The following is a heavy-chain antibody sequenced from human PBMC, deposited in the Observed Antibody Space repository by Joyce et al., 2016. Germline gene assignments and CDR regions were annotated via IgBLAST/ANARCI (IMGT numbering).Heavy chain of an antibody. CDR3: AGLYCINGVCYSDY. CDR2: SADGGST. V-gene: IGHV4-59*01. Sequence: QVQLQESGPGLVKPSETLSLTCTVSGGSISSYYWNWIRQPPGKGLEWLGYSADGGSTTYNPSLKSRGTISEDTSKDQFALMLDSVTAADTAVYYCAGLYCINGVCYSDYWGQGTLVTVSS. D-gene: IGHD2-8*01. J-gene: IGHJ4*02. CDR1: GGSISSYY.